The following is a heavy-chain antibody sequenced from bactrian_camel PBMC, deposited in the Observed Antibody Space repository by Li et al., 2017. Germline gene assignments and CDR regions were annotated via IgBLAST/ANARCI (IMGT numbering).Heavy chain of an antibody. CDR3: AARRGWLSASSLAPSQYPY. CDR2: VEPDGNI. D-gene: IGHD1*01. Sequence: HVQLVESGGGSVQAGGSLRLSCIVSGFTFEILTMAWFRQRPGKQREGVAQVEPDGNIIVVDSVKGRFSISKDNAKNTLYLQMNALKSEDTAMYYCAARRGWLSASSLAPSQYPYWGQGTQVTVS. J-gene: IGHJ4*01. CDR1: GFTFEILT. V-gene: IGHV3S53*01.